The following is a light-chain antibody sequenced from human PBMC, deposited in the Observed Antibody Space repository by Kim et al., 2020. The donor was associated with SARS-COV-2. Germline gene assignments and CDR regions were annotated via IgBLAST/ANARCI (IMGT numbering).Light chain of an antibody. V-gene: IGLV1-44*01. J-gene: IGLJ2*01. CDR3: AAWDDSLRGVA. CDR1: NFNIGSNT. Sequence: GQRVTISCSGSNFNIGSNTVTWYQQLPGTAPKLLIYRDSQRPSGVSGRFSGSKSATSASLAISGLQSEDEADYYCAAWDDSLRGVAFGGGTQLTVL. CDR2: RDS.